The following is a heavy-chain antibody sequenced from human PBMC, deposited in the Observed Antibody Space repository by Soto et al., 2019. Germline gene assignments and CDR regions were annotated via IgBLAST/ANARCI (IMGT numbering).Heavy chain of an antibody. Sequence: GESLKISCKTSGYSLTTYWFAWVRQMPGKGLEWMGIIYLSDSDTIYSPSAQGHFTISADKSIKTAYLQWSSLKASDTAIYYCATTFDYTGYFDPWGQGTQVTVSS. D-gene: IGHD4-4*01. CDR2: IYLSDSDT. V-gene: IGHV5-51*01. CDR3: ATTFDYTGYFDP. J-gene: IGHJ5*02. CDR1: GYSLTTYW.